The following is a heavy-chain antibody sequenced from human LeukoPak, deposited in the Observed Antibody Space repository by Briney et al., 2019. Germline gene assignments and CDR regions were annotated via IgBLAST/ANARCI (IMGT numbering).Heavy chain of an antibody. Sequence: ETLSLTCAVYGGSFSGYYWSWVRQAPGKGLEWVSVIYSGGSTYYADSMKGRFTISRDNSKNTLYLQMNSLRAEDTAVYYCARFFWWVPQYYYYYGMDVWGQGTTVTVSS. CDR2: IYSGGST. CDR1: GGSFSGYY. J-gene: IGHJ6*02. D-gene: IGHD3-3*01. V-gene: IGHV3-53*01. CDR3: ARFFWWVPQYYYYYGMDV.